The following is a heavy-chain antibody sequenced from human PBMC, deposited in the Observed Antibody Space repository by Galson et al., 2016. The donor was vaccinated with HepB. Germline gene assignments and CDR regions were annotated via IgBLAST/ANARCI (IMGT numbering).Heavy chain of an antibody. CDR2: ISGGGLRT. CDR1: GFMFSTFA. J-gene: IGHJ4*02. V-gene: IGHV3-23*01. Sequence: SLRLSCAASGFMFSTFAMNWVRQAPGKGLEWVAVISGGGLRTYYADSVKGLFTISRDNSKSTVYLQMNSLRDDDTAIYYCAKDQDGDTAMVIDSWGQGTLVTVSS. D-gene: IGHD5-18*01. CDR3: AKDQDGDTAMVIDS.